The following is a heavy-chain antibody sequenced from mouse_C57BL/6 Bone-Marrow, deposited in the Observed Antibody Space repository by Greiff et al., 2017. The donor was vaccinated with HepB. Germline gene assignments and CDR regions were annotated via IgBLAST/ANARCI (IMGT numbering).Heavy chain of an antibody. CDR1: GFNIKDYY. CDR3: TAYDYDDAMDY. J-gene: IGHJ4*01. D-gene: IGHD2-4*01. V-gene: IGHV14-1*01. CDR2: IDPEDGDT. Sequence: EVQLQQSGAELVRPGASVKLSCTASGFNIKDYYMHWVKQRPEQGLEWIGRIDPEDGDTEYAPKFQGKATMTADTSSNTAYLQLSSLTSEDTAVYYCTAYDYDDAMDYWGQGTSVTVSS.